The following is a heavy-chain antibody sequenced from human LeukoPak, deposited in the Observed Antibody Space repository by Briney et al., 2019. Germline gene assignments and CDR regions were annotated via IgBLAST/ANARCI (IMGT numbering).Heavy chain of an antibody. D-gene: IGHD1-26*01. Sequence: GGSLRLSCAASGFTFDDYAMHWVRQAPGKGLEWVSGISWNSGSIGYADSVKGRFTISRDNAKNSLYLQMNSLRAEDTALYYCAKGGGGSPHYYYYYGMDVWGQGTTVTVSS. V-gene: IGHV3-9*01. CDR1: GFTFDDYA. CDR3: AKGGGGSPHYYYYYGMDV. J-gene: IGHJ6*02. CDR2: ISWNSGSI.